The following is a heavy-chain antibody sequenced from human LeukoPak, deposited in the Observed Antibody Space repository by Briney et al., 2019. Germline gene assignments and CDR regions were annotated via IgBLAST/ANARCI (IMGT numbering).Heavy chain of an antibody. CDR2: ITSFGSDI. D-gene: IGHD3-3*01. CDR3: ARAHDFWSGYGGNYMDV. J-gene: IGHJ6*03. CDR1: GFSFRTHS. Sequence: GGSLRLSCAASGFSFRTHSMKWVRQAPGKELEWVSSITSFGSDIYYADSVKGRFTISRDDGKNSLYLQMNSLGAEDSAVYYCARAHDFWSGYGGNYMDVWGKGTTVTVSS. V-gene: IGHV3-21*01.